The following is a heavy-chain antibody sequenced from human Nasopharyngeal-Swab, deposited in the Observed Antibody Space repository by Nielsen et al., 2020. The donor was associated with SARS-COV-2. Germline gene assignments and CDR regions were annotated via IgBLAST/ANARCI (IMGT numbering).Heavy chain of an antibody. V-gene: IGHV1-3*01. D-gene: IGHD6-19*01. CDR2: INAGNGNT. CDR3: AREPRPGIAVAGKGNWFDP. J-gene: IGHJ5*02. CDR1: GYTFTSYA. Sequence: ASVKVSCKASGYTFTSYAMHWVRQAPGQRLEWMGWINAGNGNTKYSQKFQGRVTITRDTSASTAYMELSSLRPEDTAVYYCAREPRPGIAVAGKGNWFDPWGQGTLVTVSS.